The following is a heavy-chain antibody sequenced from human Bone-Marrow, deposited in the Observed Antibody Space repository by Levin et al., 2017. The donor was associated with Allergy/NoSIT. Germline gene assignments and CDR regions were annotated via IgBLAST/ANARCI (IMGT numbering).Heavy chain of an antibody. D-gene: IGHD4-17*01. CDR2: IDPEDGEP. Sequence: GESLKISCKVNGYALPELSVHWVRQAPGKGLEWMGGIDPEDGEPFYAQKFQDRVTMTRDTSTDTAYMELSSLRSGDTAVYYCAVPFGDYDHYFDPWGQGTLVTVSS. J-gene: IGHJ5*02. CDR3: AVPFGDYDHYFDP. CDR1: GYALPELS. V-gene: IGHV1-24*01.